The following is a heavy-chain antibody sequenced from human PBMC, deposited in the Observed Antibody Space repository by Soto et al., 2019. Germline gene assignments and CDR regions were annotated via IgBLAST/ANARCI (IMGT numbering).Heavy chain of an antibody. D-gene: IGHD6-13*01. CDR1: GGSISSYY. V-gene: IGHV4-4*07. CDR3: ARALSSAAGLYFDF. Sequence: SETLSLTCTVSGGSISSYYWSWIRQPAGRGMEWIGRIHTTDGTNYNPSLKSRVTMSIDTSNNQFSLKLSSLTAADTAVYYCARALSSAAGLYFDFWGQGTLVTSPQ. J-gene: IGHJ4*02. CDR2: IHTTDGT.